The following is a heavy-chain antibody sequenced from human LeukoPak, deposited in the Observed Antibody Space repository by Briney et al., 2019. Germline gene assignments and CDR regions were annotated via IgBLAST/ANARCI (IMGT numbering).Heavy chain of an antibody. Sequence: GGSLRLSCAASGFTVSSNYMSWVRQAPGKGLEWVSVIYSGGSTYNADSVKGRFTISRDNSKNTLYLQMNSLRAEDTAVYYCARDYYDSSGYDAFDIWGQGTMVTVSS. CDR2: IYSGGST. D-gene: IGHD3-22*01. V-gene: IGHV3-53*01. CDR1: GFTVSSNY. J-gene: IGHJ3*02. CDR3: ARDYYDSSGYDAFDI.